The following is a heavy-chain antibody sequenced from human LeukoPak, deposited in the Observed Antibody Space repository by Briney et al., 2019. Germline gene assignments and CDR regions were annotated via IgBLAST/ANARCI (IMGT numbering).Heavy chain of an antibody. J-gene: IGHJ4*02. V-gene: IGHV3-7*05. CDR2: INQDGSVK. CDR1: GFTFSTYW. Sequence: GGSLRLSCAASGFTFSTYWMTWVRQAPGKGLEWVANINQDGSVKNYVDSVKGRFTISRDNAKNSLYLQVNSLRVDDTAVYYCARGAPYRDSDDYWDQGTLVTVSS. CDR3: ARGAPYRDSDDY. D-gene: IGHD5-24*01.